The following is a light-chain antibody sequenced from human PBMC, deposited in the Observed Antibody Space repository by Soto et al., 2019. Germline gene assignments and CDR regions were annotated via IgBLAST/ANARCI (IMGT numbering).Light chain of an antibody. V-gene: IGKV1-5*03. CDR2: KAS. CDR3: QQDPTWLT. CDR1: HDISSW. Sequence: DIQMTQSPSTLSASIGDRVTITCRASHDISSWLAWYKQKPGKAPKLLIYKASTLQSGVPSRFSSRGSGTAFTLALSSWHPDDFATYYRQQDPTWLTLGGGTKVESK. J-gene: IGKJ4*02.